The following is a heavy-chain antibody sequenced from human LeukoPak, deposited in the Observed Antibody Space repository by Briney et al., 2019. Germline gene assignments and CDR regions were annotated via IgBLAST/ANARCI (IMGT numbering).Heavy chain of an antibody. V-gene: IGHV5-51*01. J-gene: IGHJ3*02. CDR1: GYNFATNW. D-gene: IGHD2-21*02. CDR2: IYPGDSDT. CDR3: ARPQVVVVTTVAFDI. Sequence: GESLKISFKGSGYNFATNWIGWVRQMPGKGPEWMGIIYPGDSDTRYSPSFQGQVTISADNSISTAYLQWSSLKASDTATYYCARPQVVVVTTVAFDIWGQGTMVTVSS.